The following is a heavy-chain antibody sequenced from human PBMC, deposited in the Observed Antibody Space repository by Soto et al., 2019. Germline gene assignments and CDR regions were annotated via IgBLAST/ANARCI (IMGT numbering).Heavy chain of an antibody. CDR2: ISSSSSTI. J-gene: IGHJ4*02. D-gene: IGHD3-3*01. V-gene: IGHV3-48*01. CDR1: GFTFSSYS. CDR3: ARGVLETYYDFWSGSSLDY. Sequence: EVQLVESGGGLVQPGGSLRLSCVASGFTFSSYSMNWVRQAPGKGLEWVSYISSSSSTIYYADSVKGRFTISRDNAKNSLYLQMNSLRAEDTAVYYCARGVLETYYDFWSGSSLDYWGQGTLVTVSS.